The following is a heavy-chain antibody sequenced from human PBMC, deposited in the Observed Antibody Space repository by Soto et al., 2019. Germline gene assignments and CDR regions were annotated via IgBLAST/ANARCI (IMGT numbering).Heavy chain of an antibody. CDR3: AREYYYTMDV. CDR2: IDSSTKYT. J-gene: IGHJ6*02. V-gene: IGHV3-11*05. CDR1: GFTFRDYY. Sequence: QVQLVESGGGLVRPGGSLRLSCEASGFTFRDYYMTWFRQAPGKGLEWLSYIDSSTKYTNYADSVKCRFTISRDNAKNPLYLQMNSLRADDTAVYYCAREYYYTMDVWGQGTMVTVSS.